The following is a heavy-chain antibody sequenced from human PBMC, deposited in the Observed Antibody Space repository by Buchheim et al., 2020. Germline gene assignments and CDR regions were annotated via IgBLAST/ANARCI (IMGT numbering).Heavy chain of an antibody. CDR3: AKDSTYYYESSGYYSGGDFLDY. J-gene: IGHJ4*02. CDR1: GFTFDSHG. V-gene: IGHV3-23*01. D-gene: IGHD3-22*01. Sequence: EVQLLESGGDLVQPGGSLRLSCAASGFTFDSHGMRWVRQAPGKGLEWVSTISGSGGTTYYADSVKGRFTISRDNSKNTLYLQLNSLTAEDTAVYYCAKDSTYYYESSGYYSGGDFLDYWGQGTL. CDR2: ISGSGGTT.